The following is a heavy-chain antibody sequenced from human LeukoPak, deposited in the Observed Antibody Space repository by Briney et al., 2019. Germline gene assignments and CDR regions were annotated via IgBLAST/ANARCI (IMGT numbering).Heavy chain of an antibody. CDR1: GGSISGYY. Sequence: SETLSLTCIVSGGSISGYYWGWIRQPPGKGLEWIGTVYYSGTTYDNPSLKSRITISVDTSRNEFSLKLNSVTAADTAVYYCVRLSGVPGGRYFYYFYMDVWGKGTTVTVS. V-gene: IGHV4-39*01. CDR2: VYYSGTT. CDR3: VRLSGVPGGRYFYYFYMDV. J-gene: IGHJ6*03. D-gene: IGHD2-2*01.